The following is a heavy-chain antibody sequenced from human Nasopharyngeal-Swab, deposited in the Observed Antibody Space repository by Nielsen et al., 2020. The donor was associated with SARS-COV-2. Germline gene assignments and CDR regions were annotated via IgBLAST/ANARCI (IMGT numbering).Heavy chain of an antibody. Sequence: ASVKVSCTASGYTFINYAITWVRPAPGQGLEWMGWISTYTGNTNYAQNLQGRVTMTTDTSTSTAYMELRSLRSDDTAVYYCAKGVGPLDYWGQGTLVTVSS. CDR1: GYTFINYA. J-gene: IGHJ4*02. CDR2: ISTYTGNT. V-gene: IGHV1-18*01. CDR3: AKGVGPLDY.